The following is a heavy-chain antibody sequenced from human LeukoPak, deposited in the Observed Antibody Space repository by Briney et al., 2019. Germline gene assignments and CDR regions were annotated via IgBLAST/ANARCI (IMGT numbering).Heavy chain of an antibody. Sequence: GGSLRLSCAVSGFIFSSYAMSWVRQAPGKGLEWISAISGSGGSTYYADSVKGRFTISRGNSKNTLYLQMNSLRAEDTAVYYCAKGPYQLPLDYWGQGTLVTVSS. J-gene: IGHJ4*02. CDR1: GFIFSSYA. V-gene: IGHV3-23*01. CDR3: AKGPYQLPLDY. CDR2: ISGSGGST. D-gene: IGHD2-2*01.